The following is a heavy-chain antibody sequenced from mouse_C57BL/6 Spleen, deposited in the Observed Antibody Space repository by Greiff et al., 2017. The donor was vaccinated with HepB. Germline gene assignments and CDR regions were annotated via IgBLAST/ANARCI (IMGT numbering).Heavy chain of an antibody. D-gene: IGHD2-3*01. CDR2: ISYDGSN. CDR3: AREGWLLRAMDY. J-gene: IGHJ4*01. Sequence: DVKLQESGPGLVKPSQSLSLTCSVTGYSITSGYYWNWIRQFPGNKLEWMGYISYDGSNNYNPSLKNRISITRDTSKNQFFLKLNSVTTEDTATYYCAREGWLLRAMDYWGQGTSVTVSS. V-gene: IGHV3-6*01. CDR1: GYSITSGYY.